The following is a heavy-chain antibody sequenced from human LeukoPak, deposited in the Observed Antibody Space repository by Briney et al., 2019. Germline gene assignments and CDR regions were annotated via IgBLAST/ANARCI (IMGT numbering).Heavy chain of an antibody. V-gene: IGHV1-46*01. Sequence: GASVKVSCKASGYTFTSYYMHWVRQAPGQGLEWMGIIDPSGGSTSYAQKFQGRVTMTWDTSTSTVYMELSSLRSEDTAVYYCARDQGSSTRPDYWGQGTLVTVSS. J-gene: IGHJ4*02. D-gene: IGHD2-2*01. CDR1: GYTFTSYY. CDR2: IDPSGGST. CDR3: ARDQGSSTRPDY.